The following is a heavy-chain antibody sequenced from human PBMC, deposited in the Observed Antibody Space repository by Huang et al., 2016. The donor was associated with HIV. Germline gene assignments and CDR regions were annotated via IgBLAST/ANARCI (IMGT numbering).Heavy chain of an antibody. CDR1: GFPFKNHA. V-gene: IGHV3-30-3*01. J-gene: IGHJ3*02. CDR2: ISNDGSNN. D-gene: IGHD5-18*01. CDR3: ARAKDTWDAYDI. Sequence: QVQLVESGGGVVQPGRSLRLSCAASGFPFKNHAMNWVRQAPGKGMDLVSVISNDGSNNYYADSVKGRFTISRDSSKSTLFLHMTSLRTEDTAVYYCARAKDTWDAYDIWGQGTMVIVSS.